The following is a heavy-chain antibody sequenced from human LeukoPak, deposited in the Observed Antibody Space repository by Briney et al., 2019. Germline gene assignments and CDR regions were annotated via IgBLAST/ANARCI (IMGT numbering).Heavy chain of an antibody. D-gene: IGHD3-22*01. Sequence: GGSLRLSCAASGFTFSSYAMHWVRQAPGKGLEYVSAISSNGGSTYYANSVKGRFTISRDNSKNTLYLQMGSLRAEDMAVYYCARDYLDYDHAFDIWGQGTMVTVSS. J-gene: IGHJ3*02. CDR3: ARDYLDYDHAFDI. CDR2: ISSNGGST. CDR1: GFTFSSYA. V-gene: IGHV3-64*01.